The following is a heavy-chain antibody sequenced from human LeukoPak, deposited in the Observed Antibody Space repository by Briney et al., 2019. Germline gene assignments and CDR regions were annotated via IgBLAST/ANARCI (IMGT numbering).Heavy chain of an antibody. CDR3: AREGPNTAMVSVGDY. V-gene: IGHV4-39*07. CDR2: MYYTGST. J-gene: IGHJ4*02. D-gene: IGHD5-18*01. Sequence: GSLRLSCAASGFTFSSYWMSWVRQPPGKGLEWIGSMYYTGSTFYNPSLKSRVTISADTSKKQFSLKLSSVTAADTAVYYCAREGPNTAMVSVGDYWGQGMQVIVSS. CDR1: GFTFSSYW.